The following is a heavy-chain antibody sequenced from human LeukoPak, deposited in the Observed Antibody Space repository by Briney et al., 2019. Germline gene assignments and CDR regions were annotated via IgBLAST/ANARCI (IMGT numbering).Heavy chain of an antibody. D-gene: IGHD3-22*01. J-gene: IGHJ3*02. CDR2: IRYDGSNK. CDR3: AKSAITMIVVVIFDAFDI. Sequence: GGSLRLSCAASGFTFSSYGMHWVRQAPGKGLEWVAFIRYDGSNKYYADSVKGRFTISRDNSKNTLYLQMNSLRAEDTAVYYCAKSAITMIVVVIFDAFDIWGQGTMVTVSS. CDR1: GFTFSSYG. V-gene: IGHV3-30*02.